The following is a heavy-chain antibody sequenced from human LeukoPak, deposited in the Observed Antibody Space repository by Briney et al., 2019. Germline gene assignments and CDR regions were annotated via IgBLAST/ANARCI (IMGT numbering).Heavy chain of an antibody. CDR1: GFTFSSHA. CDR3: AKGLGAASNFDH. J-gene: IGHJ4*02. V-gene: IGHV3-23*02. Sequence: GGSLRLSCTPSGFTFSSHAMSWVRQAPGKGLEWVSGISGNGAGTYYGDSVKGRFTISRDNSKNTLYLQMNSLRAEDTAVYYCAKGLGAASNFDHWGQGTLVTVSS. D-gene: IGHD6-13*01. CDR2: ISGNGAGT.